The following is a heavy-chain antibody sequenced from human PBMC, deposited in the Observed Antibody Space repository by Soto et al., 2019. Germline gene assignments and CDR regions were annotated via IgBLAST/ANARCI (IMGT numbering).Heavy chain of an antibody. V-gene: IGHV1-46*01. CDR1: GYTFTDYY. J-gene: IGHJ5*02. Sequence: QVQLVQSGAEVKKPGASVKVSCKASGYTFTDYYMHWVRQAPGQGLEWMGIISPSGGSTYAQKFPGRVTVTRDTSPSTVYMELSSLRSKDTAEYCCARDGSSDWLTWFDPWGQGTLVTVSS. D-gene: IGHD6-19*01. CDR2: ISPSGGST. CDR3: ARDGSSDWLTWFDP.